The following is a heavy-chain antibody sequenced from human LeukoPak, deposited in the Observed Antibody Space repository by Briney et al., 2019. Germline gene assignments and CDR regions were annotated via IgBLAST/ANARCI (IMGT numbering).Heavy chain of an antibody. CDR1: GYTFTSYG. Sequence: ASVKVSCKASGYTFTSYGISWVRQAPGQGLEWMGWISAYNGNTNYAQKLQGRVTMTTHTSTSTAYMELRSLRSDDTAVYYCARFKGFWSGYYTGPGRVVNWFDPWGQGTLVTVSS. V-gene: IGHV1-18*01. CDR3: ARFKGFWSGYYTGPGRVVNWFDP. CDR2: ISAYNGNT. J-gene: IGHJ5*02. D-gene: IGHD3-3*01.